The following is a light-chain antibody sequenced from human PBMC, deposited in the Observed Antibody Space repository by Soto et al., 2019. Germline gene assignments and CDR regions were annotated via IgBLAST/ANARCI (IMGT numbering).Light chain of an antibody. V-gene: IGKV3-20*01. J-gene: IGKJ1*01. Sequence: DIVLTQSPGTLSLSPGERATLSCRASQSVSSSNLAWYQQKPAQAPRLLIYGASRRAPGIPERFSGSGSGTDFTLTISRLEPEDFAVYYCQQYLTSPKTFGQGTRWIS. CDR1: QSVSSSN. CDR2: GAS. CDR3: QQYLTSPKT.